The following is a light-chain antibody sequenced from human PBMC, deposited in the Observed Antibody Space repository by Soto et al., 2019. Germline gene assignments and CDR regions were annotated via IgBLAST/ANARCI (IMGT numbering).Light chain of an antibody. CDR3: QHYGTSPT. V-gene: IGKV3-20*01. Sequence: EIVLTQSPGTLSLSPGERATLSCRASQSIRSGYLAWYHQRPGQAPRLLIYGPSTRATGIPDRFSGGGSGTDFSLTISRLEPEDFAVYYCQHYGTSPTFGQGTKVEIK. J-gene: IGKJ1*01. CDR2: GPS. CDR1: QSIRSGY.